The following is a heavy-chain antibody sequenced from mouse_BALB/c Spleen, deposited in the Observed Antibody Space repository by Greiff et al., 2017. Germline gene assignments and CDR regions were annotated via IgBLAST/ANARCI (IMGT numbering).Heavy chain of an antibody. J-gene: IGHJ1*01. D-gene: IGHD1-1*01. V-gene: IGHV5-17*02. CDR1: GFTFSSFG. Sequence: EVKLVESGGGLVQPGGSRKLSCAASGFTFSSFGMHWVRQAPEKGLEWVAYISSGSSTIYYADTVKGRFTISRDNPKNTLFLQMTSLRSEDTAMYYCARRLREYFDVWGAGTTVTVSS. CDR3: ARRLREYFDV. CDR2: ISSGSSTI.